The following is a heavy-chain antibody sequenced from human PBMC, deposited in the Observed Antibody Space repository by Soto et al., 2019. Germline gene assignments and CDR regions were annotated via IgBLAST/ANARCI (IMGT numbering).Heavy chain of an antibody. D-gene: IGHD2-21*01. CDR1: GDSVSSNSAG. CDR3: TGIAWFRGMDV. J-gene: IGHJ6*02. V-gene: IGHV6-1*01. Sequence: PSQTLSLTCVISGDSVSSNSAGGNWSRQSPSRGLEWLGRTYYKSKWNNDYALSVKSRITINPDTSKNQFSLHLYSVTPEDTAVYSCTGIAWFRGMDVWGQGTPVTVSS. CDR2: TYYKSKWNN.